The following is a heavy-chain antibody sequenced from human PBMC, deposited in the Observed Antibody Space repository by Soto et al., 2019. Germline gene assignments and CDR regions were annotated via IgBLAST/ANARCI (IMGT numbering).Heavy chain of an antibody. CDR3: ERDLGGDYSAFDY. CDR1: GFTFSSYS. D-gene: IGHD4-17*01. J-gene: IGHJ4*02. V-gene: IGHV3-21*01. Sequence: GGSLRLSCAASGFTFSSYSMNWVRQAPGKGLEWVSSISSSSSYIYYADSVKGRFTISRDNAKNSLYLQMNSLRAEDTAVYYCERDLGGDYSAFDYWGQGTLVTVSS. CDR2: ISSSSSYI.